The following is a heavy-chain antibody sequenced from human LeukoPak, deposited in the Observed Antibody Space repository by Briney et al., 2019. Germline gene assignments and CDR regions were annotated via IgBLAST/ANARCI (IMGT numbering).Heavy chain of an antibody. V-gene: IGHV4-59*01. D-gene: IGHD3-9*01. Sequence: SETLSLTCTLTGGSISSYYWSWIRQPPGKELEWIGYIYYSGSTNYNPSLKSRVTISVDTSKNQFSLKLNSVTAADTAVYYCARVTGYMIEDYFDYWGQGILVTVSS. J-gene: IGHJ4*02. CDR3: ARVTGYMIEDYFDY. CDR1: GGSISSYY. CDR2: IYYSGST.